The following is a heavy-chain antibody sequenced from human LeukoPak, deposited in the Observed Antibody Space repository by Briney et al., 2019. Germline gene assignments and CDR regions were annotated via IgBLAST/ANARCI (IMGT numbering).Heavy chain of an antibody. Sequence: ASVKVSCKASGYRFTTYFIHWVRQAPGQGLEWMGLISPSGGDTTYAQQFQGRVTMTRDTSSNTVYLDLRGLNSEDTAVYYCATGSGWCFIDWGQGTLVTVSS. V-gene: IGHV1-46*01. CDR2: ISPSGGDT. J-gene: IGHJ4*02. CDR3: ATGSGWCFID. CDR1: GYRFTTYF. D-gene: IGHD6-19*01.